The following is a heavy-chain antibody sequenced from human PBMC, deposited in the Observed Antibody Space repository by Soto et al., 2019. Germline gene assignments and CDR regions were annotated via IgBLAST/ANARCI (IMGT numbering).Heavy chain of an antibody. CDR3: ARGRRGAAAGRSFDY. V-gene: IGHV4-34*01. CDR2: INHSGST. CDR1: GGSFSGYY. D-gene: IGHD6-13*01. J-gene: IGHJ4*02. Sequence: SETLSLTCAVYGGSFSGYYGSWIRQPPGKGLEWIGEINHSGSTNYNPSLKSRVTISVDTSKNQFSLKLSSVTAADTAVYYCARGRRGAAAGRSFDYWGQGTLVTVSS.